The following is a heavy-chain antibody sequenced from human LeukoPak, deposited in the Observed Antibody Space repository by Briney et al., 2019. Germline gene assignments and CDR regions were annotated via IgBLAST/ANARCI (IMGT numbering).Heavy chain of an antibody. Sequence: PSETLSLTCAVYGGSFSGYYWSWIRQPPGKGLEWIGEINHSGSTNYNPSLKSRVTISVDTSKNQFSLKLSSVTAADTAVYYCEGYSGSYYNVQDYWGQGTLVTVSS. CDR1: GGSFSGYY. CDR2: INHSGST. V-gene: IGHV4-34*01. J-gene: IGHJ4*02. CDR3: EGYSGSYYNVQDY. D-gene: IGHD3-10*01.